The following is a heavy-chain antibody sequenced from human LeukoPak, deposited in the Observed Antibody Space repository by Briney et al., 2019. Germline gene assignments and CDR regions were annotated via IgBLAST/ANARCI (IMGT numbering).Heavy chain of an antibody. J-gene: IGHJ4*02. CDR2: IYTSGST. CDR3: ARSWSSKGLDY. CDR1: GGSISSYY. Sequence: SETLSLTCTVSGGSISSYYWSWIRQPAGKGLEWIGRIYTSGSTNYNPSLKSRVTISVDKSKNQFSLKLSSVTAADTAVYYCARSWSSKGLDYWGQGTLVTVSS. V-gene: IGHV4-4*07. D-gene: IGHD2-8*01.